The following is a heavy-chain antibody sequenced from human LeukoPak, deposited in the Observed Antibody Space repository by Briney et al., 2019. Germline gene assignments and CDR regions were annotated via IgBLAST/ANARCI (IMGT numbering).Heavy chain of an antibody. CDR3: ARVYSSSWYFDY. CDR2: IIPIFGTA. D-gene: IGHD6-13*01. V-gene: IGHV1-69*05. Sequence: SVKVSCKASGYTFTSYAMNWVRQAPGQGLEWMGGIIPIFGTANYAQKFQGRVTITTDESTSTAYMELSSLRSEDTAVYYCARVYSSSWYFDYWGQGTLVTVSS. CDR1: GYTFTSYA. J-gene: IGHJ4*02.